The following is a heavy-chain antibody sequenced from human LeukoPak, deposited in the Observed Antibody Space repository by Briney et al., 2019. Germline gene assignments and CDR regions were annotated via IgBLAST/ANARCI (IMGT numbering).Heavy chain of an antibody. CDR3: ARGGWSLDY. CDR1: GFTFNDYA. J-gene: IGHJ4*02. V-gene: IGHV3-7*04. Sequence: GRSLRLSCAASGFTFNDYAIHWVRQAPGKGLEWVAYIKQDGSAKDYVDSVKGRFTISRDNSKNSLYLQMNSLRAEDTAVYYCARGGWSLDYWGQGTLVTVSS. CDR2: IKQDGSAK. D-gene: IGHD6-19*01.